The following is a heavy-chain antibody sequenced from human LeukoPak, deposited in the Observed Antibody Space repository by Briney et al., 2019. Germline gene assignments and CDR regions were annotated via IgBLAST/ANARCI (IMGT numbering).Heavy chain of an antibody. J-gene: IGHJ4*02. CDR3: ASYSNQFDY. CDR1: GGSISSGGYY. CDR2: IYHSGST. D-gene: IGHD4-11*01. Sequence: PSETLSLTCTVSGGSISSGGYYWSWIRQPPGKGLEWIGYIYHSGSTYYNPSLKSRVTISVDRSKNQFSLKLSSVTAADTAVYYCASYSNQFDYWGQGTLVTVSS. V-gene: IGHV4-30-2*01.